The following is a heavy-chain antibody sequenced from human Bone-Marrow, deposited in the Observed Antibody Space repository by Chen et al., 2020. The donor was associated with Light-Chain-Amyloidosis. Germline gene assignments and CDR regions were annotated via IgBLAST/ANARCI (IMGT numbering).Heavy chain of an antibody. Sequence: EVQLEQSGPEVKKPGESLKISCKGSGYTFPNYWIGWVRQMPGKGLEWMRVIYPDDSDARYSSSLEGQVTISADKSITTAYLQWRSLQASDTAMYYCARRRDGYNFDYWGQGTLVTVSS. CDR3: ARRRDGYNFDY. CDR2: IYPDDSDA. D-gene: IGHD5-12*01. V-gene: IGHV5-51*01. J-gene: IGHJ4*02. CDR1: GYTFPNYW.